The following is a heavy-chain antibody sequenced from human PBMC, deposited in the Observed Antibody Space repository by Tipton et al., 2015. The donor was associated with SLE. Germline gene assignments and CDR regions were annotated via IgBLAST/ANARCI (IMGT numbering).Heavy chain of an antibody. Sequence: SLRLSCAASGFTFSSYGMHWVRQAPGKGLEWVAVIWYDGSNKYYADSVKGRFTISRDNSKNTLYLQMNSLRAEDTAVYYCARGVEYSSSPESAYYYYGMDVWGQGTTVTVSS. CDR2: IWYDGSNK. V-gene: IGHV3-33*08. CDR1: GFTFSSYG. D-gene: IGHD6-6*01. CDR3: ARGVEYSSSPESAYYYYGMDV. J-gene: IGHJ6*02.